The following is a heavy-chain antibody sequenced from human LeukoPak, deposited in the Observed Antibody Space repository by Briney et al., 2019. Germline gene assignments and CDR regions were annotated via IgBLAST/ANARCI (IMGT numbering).Heavy chain of an antibody. D-gene: IGHD3-3*01. Sequence: GGSLRLSCAASGFTFSSYAMSWVRQAPGKGLEWVSAIGGSGGSTYYADSVKGRFTISRDNSKNTLYLQMNSLRAEDTAVYYCAKCPSIFGVVATYWGQGTLVTVSS. J-gene: IGHJ4*02. CDR1: GFTFSSYA. V-gene: IGHV3-23*01. CDR3: AKCPSIFGVVATY. CDR2: IGGSGGST.